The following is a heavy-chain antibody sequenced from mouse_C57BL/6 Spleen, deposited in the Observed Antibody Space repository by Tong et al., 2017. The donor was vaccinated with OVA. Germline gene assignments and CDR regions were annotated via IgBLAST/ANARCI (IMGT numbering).Heavy chain of an antibody. Sequence: EVQLQESGAELVKPGASVKLSCTASGFNIKDTYMHWVKQRPEQGLEWIGRIDPANGNTKYDPKFQGKATITADTSSNTAYLQLSSLASEDSADYYCASEESRHYVDYWGQGTTLTVAS. CDR3: ASEESRHYVDY. CDR2: IDPANGNT. CDR1: GFNIKDTY. V-gene: IGHV14-3*02. J-gene: IGHJ2*01.